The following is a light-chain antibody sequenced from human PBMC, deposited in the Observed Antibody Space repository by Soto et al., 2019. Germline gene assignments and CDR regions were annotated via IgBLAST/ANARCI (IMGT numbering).Light chain of an antibody. V-gene: IGKV1-17*01. CDR1: QDIRDD. Sequence: DIQMTQSPSSLSASVGDRVTITCRASQDIRDDLGWYQQKPGKAPQRLIFGASSLQSGVPSRFSGSGSGTEFSLTISSLQPEDSATYYCLQHTTFPWTFGQGTKVEVK. CDR3: LQHTTFPWT. J-gene: IGKJ1*01. CDR2: GAS.